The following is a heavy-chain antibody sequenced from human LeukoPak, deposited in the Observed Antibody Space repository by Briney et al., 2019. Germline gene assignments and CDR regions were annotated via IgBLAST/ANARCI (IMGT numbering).Heavy chain of an antibody. D-gene: IGHD5-18*01. V-gene: IGHV1-2*02. J-gene: IGHJ4*02. Sequence: ASVKVSCKASGYTFTGYYMHWVRQAPGQGLEWTGWINPNSGGTNYAQNLQGRVTMTTDTSTTTAYMELRSLRSDDTAVYYCARAAPYTPMAPIFYWGQGTLLTVSS. CDR1: GYTFTGYY. CDR3: ARAAPYTPMAPIFY. CDR2: INPNSGGT.